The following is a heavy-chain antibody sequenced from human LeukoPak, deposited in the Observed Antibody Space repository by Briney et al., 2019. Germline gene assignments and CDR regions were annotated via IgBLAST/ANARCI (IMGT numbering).Heavy chain of an antibody. Sequence: GGSLRLSCGASGFTFSSYAMSWVRQAPGKGLEWVSAISGSGGSTYYADSVKGRFTISRDNSKNTLYLQMNSLRAEDTAVYYCAKDRGYSSGWPNDAFDIWGQGTMVTVSS. CDR1: GFTFSSYA. D-gene: IGHD6-19*01. CDR3: AKDRGYSSGWPNDAFDI. V-gene: IGHV3-23*01. J-gene: IGHJ3*02. CDR2: ISGSGGST.